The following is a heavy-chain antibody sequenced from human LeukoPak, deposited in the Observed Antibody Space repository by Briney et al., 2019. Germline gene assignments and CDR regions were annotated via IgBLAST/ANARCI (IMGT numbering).Heavy chain of an antibody. CDR2: IYAGGTT. J-gene: IGHJ4*03. CDR3: ARGPPPQRFGGPYYKGYFEN. V-gene: IGHV3-53*01. CDR1: DIIDSRYY. Sequence: GGSLRLSCAASDIIDSRYYMNWVRQAPGQGLEWVSIIYAGGTTCYADSVKGRFTISRDNSKNTLDLQMNSLRAEDTAVNYCARGPPPQRFGGPYYKGYFENWGQGTLVTVSS. D-gene: IGHD3-22*01.